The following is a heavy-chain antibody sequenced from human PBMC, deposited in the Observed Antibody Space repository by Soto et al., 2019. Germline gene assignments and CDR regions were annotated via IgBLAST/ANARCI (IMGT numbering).Heavy chain of an antibody. CDR2: INPSGGST. CDR1: GYTFTNYY. J-gene: IGHJ5*02. V-gene: IGHV1-46*01. D-gene: IGHD2-15*01. Sequence: ASVKVSCKASGYTFTNYYMHCVLQSPSQWLDWMGIINPSGGSTSYAQKFQGRVTMTRDTSTSTVYMELSSLRSEDTAVYYCARGASHCSGGSCPKENWFDPWGQGTLVTVSS. CDR3: ARGASHCSGGSCPKENWFDP.